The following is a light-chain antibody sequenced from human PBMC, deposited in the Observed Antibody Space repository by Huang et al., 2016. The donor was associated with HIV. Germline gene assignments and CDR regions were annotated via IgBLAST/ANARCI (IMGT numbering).Light chain of an antibody. CDR3: QQYNDWPLT. Sequence: IVLMQPPATLSVPPGDSATLSGSASQSLNSALAWYRQAPGQAPRLLIYGASTRPTGIPALFSGSGFLTEFTLTISRLESEDFALYYCQQYNDWPLTFGGGTKVEI. V-gene: IGKV3-15*01. CDR1: QSLNSA. CDR2: GAS. J-gene: IGKJ4*01.